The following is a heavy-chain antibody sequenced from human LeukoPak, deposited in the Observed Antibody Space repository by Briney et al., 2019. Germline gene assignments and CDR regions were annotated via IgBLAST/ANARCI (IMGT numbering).Heavy chain of an antibody. Sequence: GGSLRLSCAASGFTFSSYAMHWVRQAPGKGLEWVAVISYDGSNKYYADSVKGRFTISRDNSKNMLYLQMNSLRAEDTAVYYCARSLQLYDSSGEPYDYWGQGTLVTVSS. CDR2: ISYDGSNK. J-gene: IGHJ4*02. CDR1: GFTFSSYA. D-gene: IGHD3-22*01. CDR3: ARSLQLYDSSGEPYDY. V-gene: IGHV3-30-3*01.